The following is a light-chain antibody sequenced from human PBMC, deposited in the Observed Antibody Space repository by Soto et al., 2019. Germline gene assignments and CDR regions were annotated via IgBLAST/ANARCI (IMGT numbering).Light chain of an antibody. CDR3: QEYNSGIT. J-gene: IGKJ5*01. CDR1: QSVSSN. Sequence: EIVRTPSPATLSVSPGERATLSCSASQSVSSNLAWYQQKRGQAPRLLIYGASTRATGIPARFSGSGSGTEFTIIISRLQSEDFAVYYCQEYNSGITFGHGTRLEI. CDR2: GAS. V-gene: IGKV3-15*01.